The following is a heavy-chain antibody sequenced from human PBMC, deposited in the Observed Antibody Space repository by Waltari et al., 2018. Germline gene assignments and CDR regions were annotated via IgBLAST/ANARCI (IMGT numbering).Heavy chain of an antibody. CDR3: ARILYCGGDCYDY. D-gene: IGHD2-21*01. J-gene: IGHJ4*02. CDR1: GFSLSNARMG. CDR2: IFSNDEK. Sequence: QVTLKESGPVLVKPTETLTLTCTVSGFSLSNARMGVSWIRQPPGKALEWLAHIFSNDEKSYSTSLKCRLPISKDTSKSQVVLTMTNMDPVDTATYYCARILYCGGDCYDYWGQGTLVTVSS. V-gene: IGHV2-26*01.